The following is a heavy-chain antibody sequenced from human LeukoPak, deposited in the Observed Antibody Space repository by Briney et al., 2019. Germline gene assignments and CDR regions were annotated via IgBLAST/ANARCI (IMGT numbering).Heavy chain of an antibody. J-gene: IGHJ4*02. CDR2: IYTSGST. CDR3: AREVWYCSSTSCYFDY. CDR1: GGSISSYY. V-gene: IGHV4-4*07. Sequence: SETLSLTCTVSGGSISSYYWSGIRQPAGKGLEWIGRIYTSGSTNYNPCLKSRVTMSVDTSKNQFSLKLSSETAADTAVYYFAREVWYCSSTSCYFDYWGQGTLVTVSS. D-gene: IGHD2-2*01.